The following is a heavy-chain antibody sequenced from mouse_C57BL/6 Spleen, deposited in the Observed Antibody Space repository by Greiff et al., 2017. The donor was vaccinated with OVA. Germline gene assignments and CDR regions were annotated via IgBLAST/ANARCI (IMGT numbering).Heavy chain of an antibody. CDR3: ARGHGSTHWYFDV. Sequence: EVQLVESGPGLVKPSQSLSLTCSVTGYSITSGYYWNWIRQFPGNKLEWMGYISYDGSNNYNPSLKNRISITRDTSKNQFFLKLNSVTTEDTATYYCARGHGSTHWYFDVRGTGTTVTVSS. D-gene: IGHD1-1*01. CDR2: ISYDGSN. V-gene: IGHV3-6*01. J-gene: IGHJ1*03. CDR1: GYSITSGYY.